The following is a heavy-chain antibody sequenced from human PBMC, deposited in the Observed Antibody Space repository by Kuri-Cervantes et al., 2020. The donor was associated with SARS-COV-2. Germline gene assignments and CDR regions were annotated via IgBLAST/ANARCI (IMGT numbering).Heavy chain of an antibody. CDR1: GGSFSGYY. Sequence: GSLRLSCAVYGGSFSGYYWSWIRQPPGKGLEWIGEINHSGSTNYNPSLKSRVTISVDTSKNQFSLKLSSVTAADTAVYYCARGRGGYGLMVHAIHYSDYWGQGTLVTVSS. D-gene: IGHD2-8*01. J-gene: IGHJ4*02. CDR3: ARGRGGYGLMVHAIHYSDY. CDR2: INHSGST. V-gene: IGHV4-34*01.